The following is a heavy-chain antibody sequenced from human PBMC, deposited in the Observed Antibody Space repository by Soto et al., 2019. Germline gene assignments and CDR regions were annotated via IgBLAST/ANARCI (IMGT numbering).Heavy chain of an antibody. J-gene: IGHJ4*02. Sequence: EVHLVESGGGLVKPGGSLRLSCAASGFTFSSYSMNWVRQDPGKGLEWVSSISSSSSYIYYADSVKGRFTISRDNAKNSLFLQMNSLIAEDTAVNYCAREGYNWNYKGDYWGQGTLVTVSS. CDR3: AREGYNWNYKGDY. D-gene: IGHD1-7*01. V-gene: IGHV3-21*01. CDR2: ISSSSSYI. CDR1: GFTFSSYS.